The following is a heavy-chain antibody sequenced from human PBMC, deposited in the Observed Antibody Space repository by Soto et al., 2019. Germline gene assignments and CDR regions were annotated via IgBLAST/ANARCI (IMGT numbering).Heavy chain of an antibody. Sequence: GGSRRLSCAASGFAFSRYGMYWVRQAPGKGLEWVAVISYDGNSKNYGGSVKGRFTISRDNSKNTLYLQMNSLRAEDTAVYYCAKEEMVFEGLFDPWGQGTLVTAPQ. J-gene: IGHJ5*02. D-gene: IGHD2-8*01. V-gene: IGHV3-30*18. CDR3: AKEEMVFEGLFDP. CDR1: GFAFSRYG. CDR2: ISYDGNSK.